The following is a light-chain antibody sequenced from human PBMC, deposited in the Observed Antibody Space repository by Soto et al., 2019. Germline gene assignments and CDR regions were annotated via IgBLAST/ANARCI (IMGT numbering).Light chain of an antibody. V-gene: IGLV2-8*01. J-gene: IGLJ1*01. CDR3: SSYEGSNNLYV. Sequence: QSVLTQPPSASGSPGQSVTISCTGTSSDVGGNNHVSWYQQHPGKAPKLMIYEVSKRPSGVPDRFSGSKSGNTASLTVSGLQAADEDDDYCSSYEGSNNLYVFGTGTKLTVL. CDR1: SSDVGGNNH. CDR2: EVS.